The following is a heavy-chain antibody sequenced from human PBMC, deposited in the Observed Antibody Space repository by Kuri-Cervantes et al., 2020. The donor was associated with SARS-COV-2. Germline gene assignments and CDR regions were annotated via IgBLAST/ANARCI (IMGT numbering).Heavy chain of an antibody. CDR2: IDSSSYYI. D-gene: IGHD7-27*01. V-gene: IGHV3-21*01. CDR3: GGEEGGELGEAFDY. J-gene: IGHJ4*02. CDR1: GFTFSGYS. Sequence: GESLKISCAASGFTFSGYSMNWLRQAPGKVQEWVATIDSSSYYIYHADSVKGRLTISRDNAKTSVYLQMNSLKVEDTAVYYWGGEEGGELGEAFDYWGQGALVTVSS.